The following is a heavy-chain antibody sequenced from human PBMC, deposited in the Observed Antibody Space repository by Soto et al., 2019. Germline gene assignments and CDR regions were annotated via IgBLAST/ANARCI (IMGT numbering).Heavy chain of an antibody. CDR2: IRSKAYGGTT. J-gene: IGHJ4*02. V-gene: IGHV3-49*03. CDR3: TSCTYYYDSSGYLSHYFDY. CDR1: GFTFGDYA. Sequence: GGALRLSCTASGFTFGDYAMSWFRQAPGKGLEWVGFIRSKAYGGTTEYAASVKGRFTISRDDSKSIAYLQMNSLKTEDTAVYYCTSCTYYYDSSGYLSHYFDYWGQGTLVTVSS. D-gene: IGHD3-22*01.